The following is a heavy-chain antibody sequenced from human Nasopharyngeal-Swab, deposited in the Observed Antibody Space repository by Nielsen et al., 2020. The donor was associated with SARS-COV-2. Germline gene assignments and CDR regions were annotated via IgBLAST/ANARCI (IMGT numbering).Heavy chain of an antibody. CDR2: ISYDGSNK. CDR3: AKDGDGSGSYGDYYYYYMDV. CDR1: GSTFSSYG. J-gene: IGHJ6*03. Sequence: GGSLRLSCAASGSTFSSYGMHWVRQAPGKGLEWVAVISYDGSNKYYADSVKGRFTISRDNSKNTLYLQMNSLRAEDTAVYYCAKDGDGSGSYGDYYYYYMDVWGKGTTVTVSS. D-gene: IGHD3-10*01. V-gene: IGHV3-30*18.